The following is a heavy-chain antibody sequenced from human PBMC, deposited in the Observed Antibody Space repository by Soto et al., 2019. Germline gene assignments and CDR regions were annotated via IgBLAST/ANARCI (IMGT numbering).Heavy chain of an antibody. D-gene: IGHD3-22*01. Sequence: EVHLLESGGGLVQPGGSLRMSCAASGFTFSSYAMSWVRQAPGKGLEWVSAISGSGGSTYYADSVKGGFTISRDNSKNTLYLQMNSLRAEDTAVYYCGTNWLTVYYYYGMDVWGQGTRVTVSS. CDR2: ISGSGGST. V-gene: IGHV3-23*01. CDR3: GTNWLTVYYYYGMDV. CDR1: GFTFSSYA. J-gene: IGHJ6*02.